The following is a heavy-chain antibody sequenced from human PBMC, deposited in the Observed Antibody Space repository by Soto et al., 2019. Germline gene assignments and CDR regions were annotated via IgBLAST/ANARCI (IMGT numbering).Heavy chain of an antibody. Sequence: QITLKESGPTLVKPTQTLTLTCTFSGFSLSTRGVGVGWIRQPPGKALEWLAIIYWADDKRYSPSLKGRLTITKDTSKNQVVLTMTNMDPVDTATYYCAHKGGGDRILDYWGQGTLVTVSS. CDR1: GFSLSTRGVG. CDR3: AHKGGGDRILDY. CDR2: IYWADDK. J-gene: IGHJ4*02. D-gene: IGHD3-16*01. V-gene: IGHV2-5*02.